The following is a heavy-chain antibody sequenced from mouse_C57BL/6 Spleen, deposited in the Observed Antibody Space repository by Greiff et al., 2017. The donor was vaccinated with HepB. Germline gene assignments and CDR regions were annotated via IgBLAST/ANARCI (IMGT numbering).Heavy chain of an antibody. V-gene: IGHV1-61*01. D-gene: IGHD2-1*01. Sequence: QVQLQQSGAELVRPGSSVKLSCKASGYTFTSYWMDWVKQRPGQGLEWIGNIYPSDSETHYNQKFKDKATLTVDKSSSTAYMQLSSLTSEDSAVYSCASYCNYGAMDYWGQGTSVTVSS. CDR3: ASYCNYGAMDY. CDR2: IYPSDSET. J-gene: IGHJ4*01. CDR1: GYTFTSYW.